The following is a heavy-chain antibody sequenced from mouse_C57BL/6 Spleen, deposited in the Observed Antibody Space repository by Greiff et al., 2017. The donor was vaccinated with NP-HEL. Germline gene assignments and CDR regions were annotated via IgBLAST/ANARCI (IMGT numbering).Heavy chain of an antibody. D-gene: IGHD1-1*01. CDR2: IDPETGGT. Sequence: QVQLQQSGAELVRPGASVTLSCKASGYTFTDYEMHWVKQTPVHGLEWIGAIDPETGGTAYNQKFKGKAILTADKSSSSAYMELRSLTSEDSAVYYCTGTTVVAPFAYWGQGTLVTVSA. CDR3: TGTTVVAPFAY. J-gene: IGHJ3*01. V-gene: IGHV1-15*01. CDR1: GYTFTDYE.